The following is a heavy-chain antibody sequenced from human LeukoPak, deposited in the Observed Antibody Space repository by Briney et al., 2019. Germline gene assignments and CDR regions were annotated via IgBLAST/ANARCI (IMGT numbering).Heavy chain of an antibody. CDR1: GFTFSSYA. V-gene: IGHV3-23*01. CDR3: ANPPGMITFGGRDAQPDDAFDI. D-gene: IGHD3-16*01. CDR2: ISGSGGST. Sequence: GGSLRLSCAASGFTFSSYAMSWVRQAPGEGLEWVSAISGSGGSTYYADSVKGRFTISRDNSKNTLYLQMNSLRAEDTAVYYCANPPGMITFGGRDAQPDDAFDIWGQGTMVTVSS. J-gene: IGHJ3*02.